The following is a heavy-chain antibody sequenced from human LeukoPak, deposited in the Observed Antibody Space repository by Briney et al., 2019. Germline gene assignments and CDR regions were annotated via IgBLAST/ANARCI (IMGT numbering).Heavy chain of an antibody. D-gene: IGHD3-22*01. J-gene: IGHJ4*02. CDR1: GFTFSSYA. V-gene: IGHV3-9*01. CDR2: ISWNSGSI. CDR3: AKGAPHYYDSSDPGDY. Sequence: PGRSLRLSCAASGFTFSSYAMHWVRQAPGKGLEWVSGISWNSGSIGYADSVKGRFTISRDNAKNSLYLQMNSLRAEDTALYYCAKGAPHYYDSSDPGDYWGQGTLVTVSS.